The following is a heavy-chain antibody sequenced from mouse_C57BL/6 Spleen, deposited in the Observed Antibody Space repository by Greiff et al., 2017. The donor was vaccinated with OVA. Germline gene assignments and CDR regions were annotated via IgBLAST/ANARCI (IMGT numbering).Heavy chain of an antibody. CDR3: TGGALLQRYFDV. CDR1: GFTFSNYW. J-gene: IGHJ1*03. Sequence: DVQLVESGGGLVQPGGSMKLSCVASGFTFSNYWMNWVRQSPEKGLEWVAQIRLKSDNYATHYAESVKGRFTISRDDSKSSVYLQMNNLRAEDTGIYYCTGGALLQRYFDVWGTGTTVTVSS. D-gene: IGHD1-2*01. CDR2: IRLKSDNYAT. V-gene: IGHV6-3*01.